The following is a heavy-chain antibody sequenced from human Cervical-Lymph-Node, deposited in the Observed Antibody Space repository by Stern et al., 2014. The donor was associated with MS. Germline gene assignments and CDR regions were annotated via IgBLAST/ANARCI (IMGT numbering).Heavy chain of an antibody. CDR1: GYTFTGSY. J-gene: IGHJ1*01. V-gene: IGHV1-2*06. CDR3: ARDASGLN. D-gene: IGHD7-27*01. CDR2: INPNSGGT. Sequence: QVQLVQSGAEVKKPGSSVKVSCQAFGYTFTGSYMHWVRQAPGQGLEWMGRINPNSGGTNYAQKFQGRVTMTRDSSISTAYMELSRLRSDDTAVYYCARDASGLNWGQGTLVTVSS.